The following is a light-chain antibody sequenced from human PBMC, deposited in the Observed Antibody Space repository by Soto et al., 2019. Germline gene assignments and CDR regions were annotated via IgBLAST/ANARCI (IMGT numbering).Light chain of an antibody. J-gene: IGKJ1*01. V-gene: IGKV1-6*01. CDR1: QGIRYN. CDR3: LQGYITPRT. Sequence: IPMTQSASSLSACVGDRATMXCRASQGIRYNFGWYQQKPGKARKPLIYAAASLQHGSPSRFSGSGSVTDFTRTFNSLQPEDFATYYGLQGYITPRTFGQGTKVDIK. CDR2: AAA.